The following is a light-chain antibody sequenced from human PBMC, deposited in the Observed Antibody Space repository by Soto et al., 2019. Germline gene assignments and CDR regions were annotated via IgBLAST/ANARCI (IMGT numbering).Light chain of an antibody. CDR3: QHSDT. CDR2: WAS. Sequence: IVMTQSPDSLAVSLGERATINCRSSQTVLYNSNNKDSLAWYQQKPGQPPKLLISWASTRESGVPDRFSGSGSGTDFNLPISSLQAEDVSFYYSQHSDTFGQGTKLEIK. J-gene: IGKJ2*01. V-gene: IGKV4-1*01. CDR1: QTVLYNSNNKDS.